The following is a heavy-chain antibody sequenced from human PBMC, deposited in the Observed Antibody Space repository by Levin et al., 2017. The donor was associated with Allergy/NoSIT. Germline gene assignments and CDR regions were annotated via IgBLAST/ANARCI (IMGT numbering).Heavy chain of an antibody. CDR3: AKDAGGGAAAAPTDY. J-gene: IGHJ4*02. V-gene: IGHV3-30*18. Sequence: GGSLRLSCAASGFTFSSYGMHWVRQAPGKGLEWVAVISYDGSNKYYADSVKGRFTISRDNSKNTLYLQMNSLRAEDTAVYYCAKDAGGGAAAAPTDYWGQGTLVTVSS. D-gene: IGHD6-13*01. CDR1: GFTFSSYG. CDR2: ISYDGSNK.